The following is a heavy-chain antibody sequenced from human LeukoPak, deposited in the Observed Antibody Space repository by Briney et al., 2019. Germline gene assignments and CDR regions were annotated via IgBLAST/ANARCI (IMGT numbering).Heavy chain of an antibody. Sequence: GGSLRLSCAASGFTFSSYGMHWVRQAPGKGLEWVAFIRYDGSNKYYADSVKGRFTISRDTSKNTLYLQMNSLTAEDTAVYYCAKERGVLLSAFDFWGQGTMVTVSS. D-gene: IGHD3-10*01. CDR3: AKERGVLLSAFDF. J-gene: IGHJ3*01. V-gene: IGHV3-30*02. CDR2: IRYDGSNK. CDR1: GFTFSSYG.